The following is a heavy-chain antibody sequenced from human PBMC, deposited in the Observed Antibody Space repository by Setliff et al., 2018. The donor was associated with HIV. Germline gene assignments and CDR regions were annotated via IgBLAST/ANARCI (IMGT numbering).Heavy chain of an antibody. V-gene: IGHV3-23*01. D-gene: IGHD3-16*01. Sequence: GGSLRLSCAASGLTFSTSWMQWVRQSPGEGLLWVSTVAAVGGPTHYAESVKGRFTISKDNSKNTLYLQMSSLRDEDTAVYYCAKVFLFGIDVFDIWGQGTMVTVSS. CDR1: GLTFSTSW. CDR3: AKVFLFGIDVFDI. J-gene: IGHJ3*02. CDR2: VAAVGGPT.